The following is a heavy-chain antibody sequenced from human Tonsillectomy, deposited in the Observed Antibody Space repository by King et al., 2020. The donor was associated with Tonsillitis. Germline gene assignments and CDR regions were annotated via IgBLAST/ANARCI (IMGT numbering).Heavy chain of an antibody. CDR1: GYTFSDYS. V-gene: IGHV1-2*06. D-gene: IGHD6-19*01. Sequence: QVQLVQSGAEVKKPGASVKVSCQASGYTFSDYSIHWVRQAPGQGLEWMGRINPDRGAADYALSFEDRVTMTRDTSTHTAYMEMSRLRSDDTAVFFCARDTGGWRAFDDWGQGTLVTVSS. J-gene: IGHJ4*02. CDR2: INPDRGAA. CDR3: ARDTGGWRAFDD.